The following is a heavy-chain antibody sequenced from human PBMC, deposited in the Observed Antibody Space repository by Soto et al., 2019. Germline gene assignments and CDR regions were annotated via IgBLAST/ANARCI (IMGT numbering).Heavy chain of an antibody. CDR1: GFTFNNYA. D-gene: IGHD3-10*01. CDR3: ATGRGVSGSLTPRLDF. Sequence: EVQLLESGGGLVQPGGSLRLSCAASGFTFNNYAMTWVRQAPGKGLEWVSAISGGGDTTSYAYSVKGRFTVSRDGSKNSLYLQMSSLRAEDTALYYGATGRGVSGSLTPRLDFWGQGTLVNVS. CDR2: ISGGGDTT. J-gene: IGHJ4*02. V-gene: IGHV3-23*01.